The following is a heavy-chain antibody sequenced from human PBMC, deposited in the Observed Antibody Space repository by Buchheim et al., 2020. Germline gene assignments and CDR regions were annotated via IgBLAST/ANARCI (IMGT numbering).Heavy chain of an antibody. D-gene: IGHD3-22*01. V-gene: IGHV3-30*18. CDR1: GFTFHTYA. CDR2: ISYDGSNK. J-gene: IGHJ4*02. Sequence: VYLLESGGGLVQPGGSLRLSCAASGFTFHTYAMSWVRQAPGKGLEWVAVISYDGSNKYYADSVKGRFTISRDNSKNTLYLQMNSLRAEDTAVYYCAKDLNYYDSSGPSDYWGQGTL. CDR3: AKDLNYYDSSGPSDY.